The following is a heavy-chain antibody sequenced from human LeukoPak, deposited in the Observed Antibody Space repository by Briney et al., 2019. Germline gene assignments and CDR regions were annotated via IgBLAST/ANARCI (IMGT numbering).Heavy chain of an antibody. CDR2: INPSRDST. J-gene: IGHJ4*02. CDR1: GYTFSNFY. Sequence: ASVKVSCKASGYTFSNFYMHWVRQAPGQGLEWMGIINPSRDSTTYAQKFQGRVTMTRDTSTSTVYMELSSLRSEETAVYYCARDLSYGDGPLDYWGQGALVTVSS. D-gene: IGHD5-18*01. V-gene: IGHV1-46*01. CDR3: ARDLSYGDGPLDY.